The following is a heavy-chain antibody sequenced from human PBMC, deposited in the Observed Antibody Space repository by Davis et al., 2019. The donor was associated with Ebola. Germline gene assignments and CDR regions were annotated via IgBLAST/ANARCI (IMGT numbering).Heavy chain of an antibody. D-gene: IGHD1-26*01. CDR1: GYTFTSYA. CDR3: ARRYSGSYLFDY. V-gene: IGHV1-3*01. Sequence: ASVKVSCKASGYTFTSYAMHWVRQAPGQRLEWMGWINAGNGNTKYSQKFQGRVTITRDTSASTAYMELRSLRSDDTAVYYCARRYSGSYLFDYWGQGTLVTVAS. CDR2: INAGNGNT. J-gene: IGHJ4*02.